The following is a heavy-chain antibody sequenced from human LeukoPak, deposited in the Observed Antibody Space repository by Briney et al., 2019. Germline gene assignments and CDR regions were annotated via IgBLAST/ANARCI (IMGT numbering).Heavy chain of an antibody. V-gene: IGHV4-38-2*02. J-gene: IGHJ3*02. CDR2: IYHSGST. D-gene: IGHD2-15*01. CDR3: ARVNAQGRYCSGGSCYSRGTFDI. Sequence: SETLSLTCTVSGYSISSGYYWGWIRQPPGKGLEWIGSIYHSGSTYYNPSLKSRVTISVDTSKNQFSLKLSSVTAADTAVYYCARVNAQGRYCSGGSCYSRGTFDIWGQGTMVTVSS. CDR1: GYSISSGYY.